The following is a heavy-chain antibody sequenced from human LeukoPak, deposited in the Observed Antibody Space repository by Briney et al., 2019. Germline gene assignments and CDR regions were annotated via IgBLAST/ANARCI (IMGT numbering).Heavy chain of an antibody. CDR1: GYTFTSYG. CDR2: FSTDNGNT. D-gene: IGHD2-15*01. V-gene: IGHV1-18*04. J-gene: IGHJ4*02. Sequence: ASVKVSCKASGYTFTSYGIIRVRLAPGQGLEWMGWFSTDNGNTHYTQKFQGRVTLTTDTSTYTAYMELRSLTSDDTAVYYCARERYCSGGICHGNFDYWGQGTLVTVSS. CDR3: ARERYCSGGICHGNFDY.